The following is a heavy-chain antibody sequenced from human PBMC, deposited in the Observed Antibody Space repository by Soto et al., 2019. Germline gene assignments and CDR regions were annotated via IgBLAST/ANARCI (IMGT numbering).Heavy chain of an antibody. J-gene: IGHJ4*02. D-gene: IGHD4-17*01. Sequence: GGSLRLSCADSGFTFSGSAMHWFRQASGKGLEWVGRIRSKANSYATAYAASVKGRFTISRDDSKNTAYLQMNSLKTEDTAVYYCTSTVTTDKLYDYWGQGTLVTVSS. CDR3: TSTVTTDKLYDY. CDR2: IRSKANSYAT. V-gene: IGHV3-73*01. CDR1: GFTFSGSA.